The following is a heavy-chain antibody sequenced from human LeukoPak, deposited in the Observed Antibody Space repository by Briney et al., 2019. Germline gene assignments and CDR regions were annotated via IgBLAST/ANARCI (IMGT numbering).Heavy chain of an antibody. CDR2: IYQSGST. J-gene: IGHJ4*02. CDR1: GGSFSSYY. Sequence: PSETLSLTCGVHGGSFSSYYWTWIRQSPGKGLEWIGEIYQSGSTNYNPSLKSRVTISVDTSKNQFSLKLSSVTAADTAVYYCARGFSGIGSPPYYWGQGTLVTVSS. V-gene: IGHV4-34*01. CDR3: ARGFSGIGSPPYY. D-gene: IGHD3-10*01.